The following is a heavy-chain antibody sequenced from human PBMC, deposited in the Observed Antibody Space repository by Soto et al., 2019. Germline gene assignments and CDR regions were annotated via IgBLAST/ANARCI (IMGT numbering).Heavy chain of an antibody. CDR1: GFTFRTYT. Sequence: GGSLRLSCISSGFTFRTYTMNWVRQAPGKGLEWVSDIRGFSPYTFYAESVKGRFTISRDNAKNSLYLQMNSLRAEDTAVYYCARDRGYDAHDYYYNAMDVWGQGTTVTAP. J-gene: IGHJ6*02. CDR2: IRGFSPYT. CDR3: ARDRGYDAHDYYYNAMDV. D-gene: IGHD3-10*01. V-gene: IGHV3-21*01.